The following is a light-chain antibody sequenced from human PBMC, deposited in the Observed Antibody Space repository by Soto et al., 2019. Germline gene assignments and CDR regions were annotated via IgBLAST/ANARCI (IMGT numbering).Light chain of an antibody. CDR2: SAS. CDR1: QSISKN. Sequence: DVQMTQSPASLSASVGDRVTMTCRASQSISKNLNWYQHKVGKAPQLLIYSASDSQAGVSSRFSGSGSGTDFTLIISGLQPEDFATYYCQQSYISPYTFGQGTKV. CDR3: QQSYISPYT. V-gene: IGKV1-39*01. J-gene: IGKJ2*01.